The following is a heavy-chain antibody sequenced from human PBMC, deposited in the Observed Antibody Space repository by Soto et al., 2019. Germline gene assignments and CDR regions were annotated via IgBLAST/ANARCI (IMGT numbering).Heavy chain of an antibody. V-gene: IGHV4-61*01. D-gene: IGHD3-10*01. CDR3: ERESSLLLHDSGKKIDT. Sequence: SETLSLTCTVSGGSVNSGHYYWNWIRQSPGKGLEWIGYIYYSGSTNYNSSLKSRLSISIDTSRNQFSLKLTSVTAADTAVYYCERESSLLLHDSGKKIDTWGQGIL. CDR1: GGSVNSGHYY. J-gene: IGHJ5*01. CDR2: IYYSGST.